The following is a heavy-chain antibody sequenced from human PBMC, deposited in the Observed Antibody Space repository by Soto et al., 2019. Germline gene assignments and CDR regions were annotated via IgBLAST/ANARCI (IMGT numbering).Heavy chain of an antibody. D-gene: IGHD3-22*01. J-gene: IGHJ6*02. CDR1: VFTFSSYS. V-gene: IGHV3-21*01. CDR3: ARISGYDSSGSGHYYYYGTDV. CDR2: ISSSSSYI. Sequence: GESLRLSCAASVFTFSSYSMNWFRQAPGKGLEWVSSISSSSSYIYYADSVKGRFTISRDNAKNSLYLQMNSLRAEDTAVYYCARISGYDSSGSGHYYYYGTDVWGQGTTVTVSS.